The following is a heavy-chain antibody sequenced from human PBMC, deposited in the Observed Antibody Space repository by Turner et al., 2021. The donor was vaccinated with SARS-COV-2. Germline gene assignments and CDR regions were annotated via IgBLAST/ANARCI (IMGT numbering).Heavy chain of an antibody. V-gene: IGHV3-48*03. D-gene: IGHD3-22*01. J-gene: IGHJ2*01. Sequence: VQPGGSLRLSCAASGFTFSSYEMNWVRQAPGKGLEWVSYISSSGSTISYADSVKGRFTISRDNAKNSLYLQMNSLRAEDTAVYYCARDQYYDSRGYYFFRASYFDLWGRGTLVTVSS. CDR2: ISSSGSTI. CDR3: ARDQYYDSRGYYFFRASYFDL. CDR1: GFTFSSYE.